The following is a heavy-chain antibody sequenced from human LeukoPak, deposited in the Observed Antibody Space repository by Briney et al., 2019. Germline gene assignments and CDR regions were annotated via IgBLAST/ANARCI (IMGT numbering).Heavy chain of an antibody. CDR1: GGSISSYY. J-gene: IGHJ4*02. CDR3: AREWLARGGYY. V-gene: IGHV4-4*07. CDR2: IYSSGSTSGST. Sequence: KPSETLSLTCTVSGGSISSYYWSWIRQPAGKGLEWIGRIYSSGSTSGSTNYNPSLKSRVTISVDTSKNQFSLKLSSVTAADTAVYYCAREWLARGGYYWGQGTLVTVSS. D-gene: IGHD3-22*01.